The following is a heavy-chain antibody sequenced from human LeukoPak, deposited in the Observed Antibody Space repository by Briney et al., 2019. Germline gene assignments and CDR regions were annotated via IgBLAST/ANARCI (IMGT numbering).Heavy chain of an antibody. CDR1: GGSFSGYY. CDR2: INHSGST. J-gene: IGHJ6*03. V-gene: IGHV4-34*01. Sequence: SETLSLTCAVYGGSFSGYYWSWIRQPPGKGLEWIGEINHSGSTNYNPSLKSRVTISVDTSKNQFSLKLSSVTAADTAVYYCARGIAAAGTTRTRPFYMDVWGKGTTVTVSS. CDR3: ARGIAAAGTTRTRPFYMDV. D-gene: IGHD6-13*01.